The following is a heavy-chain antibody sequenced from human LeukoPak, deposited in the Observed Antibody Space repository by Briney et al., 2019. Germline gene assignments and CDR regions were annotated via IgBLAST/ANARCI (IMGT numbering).Heavy chain of an antibody. CDR3: AREVASSWYLGWFDP. J-gene: IGHJ5*02. V-gene: IGHV3-23*01. Sequence: GGSLRLPCAASGFSFSTYAMSWVRQAPGKGLEWVSAISGSGGSTCYADSVKGRFTISRDNSKTTLYLQMNGLGAEDTAIYYCAREVASSWYLGWFDPWGQGTLVTVSS. CDR2: ISGSGGST. D-gene: IGHD6-13*01. CDR1: GFSFSTYA.